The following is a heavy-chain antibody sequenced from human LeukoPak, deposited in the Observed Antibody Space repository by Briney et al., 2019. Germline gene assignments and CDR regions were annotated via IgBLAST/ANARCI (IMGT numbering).Heavy chain of an antibody. D-gene: IGHD2-2*01. Sequence: SETLSLTCTVSGGSISSTIYYWGWIRQPPGKGLEWIGSIYYRGSTYYNPSLKSRVTISVDTSKNQFSLKLSSVTAADTAVYYCARHPYQPLWLSSLDPWGQGTLVTVSS. V-gene: IGHV4-39*01. CDR2: IYYRGST. CDR3: ARHPYQPLWLSSLDP. J-gene: IGHJ5*02. CDR1: GGSISSTIYY.